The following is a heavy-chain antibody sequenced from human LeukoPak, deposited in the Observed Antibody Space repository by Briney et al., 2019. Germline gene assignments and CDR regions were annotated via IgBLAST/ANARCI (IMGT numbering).Heavy chain of an antibody. CDR2: IYYSGST. CDR3: ARHGWELLGVDY. J-gene: IGHJ4*02. V-gene: IGHV4-59*08. Sequence: SETLSLTCTVSGGSISSYYWSWIRQPPGKGLEWIGYIYYSGSTNYNPSLKSRVTISVDTSKNQSSLKLSSVTAADTAVYYCARHGWELLGVDYWGQGTLVTVSS. CDR1: GGSISSYY. D-gene: IGHD1-26*01.